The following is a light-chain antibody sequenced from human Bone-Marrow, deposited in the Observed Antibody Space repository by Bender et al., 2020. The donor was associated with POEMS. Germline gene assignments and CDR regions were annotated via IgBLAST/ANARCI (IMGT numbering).Light chain of an antibody. CDR2: ENN. CDR1: SSDIGSYNL. V-gene: IGLV2-23*01. CDR3: CSHVGSGMV. J-gene: IGLJ3*02. Sequence: QSALTQPASVSASPGQSITISCIGSSSDIGSYNLVSWYQLHPGKPLKLMIYENNKRPSGVSSRFSGSRSGSSASLTISGLQAEDEAEYHCCSHVGSGMVFGGGTKVTVL.